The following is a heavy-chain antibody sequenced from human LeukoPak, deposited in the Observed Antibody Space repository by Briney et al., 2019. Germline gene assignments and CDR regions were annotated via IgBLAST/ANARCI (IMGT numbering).Heavy chain of an antibody. J-gene: IGHJ6*03. V-gene: IGHV4-59*01. Sequence: PSETLSLTCTVSGGSISSNYWSWIRQPPGKGLEWIGYIYYSGSTNYNPSLKSRVTISVDTSKNQFSLKLSSVTAADTAVYYCARGQDYGADYYYYMDVWGKGTTVTVSS. D-gene: IGHD4-17*01. CDR3: ARGQDYGADYYYYMDV. CDR1: GGSISSNY. CDR2: IYYSGST.